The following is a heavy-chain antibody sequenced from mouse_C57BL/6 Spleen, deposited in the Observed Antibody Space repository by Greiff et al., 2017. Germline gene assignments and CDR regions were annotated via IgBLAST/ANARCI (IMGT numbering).Heavy chain of an antibody. V-gene: IGHV1-18*01. J-gene: IGHJ2*01. CDR3: TRWGYCGSSYYFDY. CDR1: GYTFTDYN. CDR2: VNPNNGGT. D-gene: IGHD1-1*01. Sequence: EVQLQQSGPELVKPGASVKIPCKASGYTFTDYNMDWVKQRHGKRLEWIGDVNPNNGGTIYNQKFKGKATLPVDKTSSTAYMELRSQISSETAVDYCTRWGYCGSSYYFDYWGKGTTLTVSS.